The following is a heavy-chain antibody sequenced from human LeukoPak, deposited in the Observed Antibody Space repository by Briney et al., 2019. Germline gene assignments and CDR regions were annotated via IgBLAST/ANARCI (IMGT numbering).Heavy chain of an antibody. J-gene: IGHJ4*02. V-gene: IGHV1-18*01. CDR1: GYTFTSYG. Sequence: ASVKVSCKASGYTFTSYGISWVRQAPGQGLEWMGWISAYNGNTNYAQKVQGRVTMTTDTSTSTAYMELRSLRSDDTAVYYCARDPLVLTGYSDLERRESPLDYWGQGTLVTVSS. CDR3: ARDPLVLTGYSDLERRESPLDY. D-gene: IGHD3-9*01. CDR2: ISAYNGNT.